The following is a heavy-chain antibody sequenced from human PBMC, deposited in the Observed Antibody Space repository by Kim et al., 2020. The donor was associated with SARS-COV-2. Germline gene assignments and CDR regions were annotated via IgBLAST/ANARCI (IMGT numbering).Heavy chain of an antibody. Sequence: GGSLRLSCAASGFTFSIHWMHWVRQAPGKGLVWVSRINSDGSITSYADSVKGRFTTSRDNAKNTLYLQMNSLRVEDTAVYYCARRSVTGSYYYFDNWGQGTLVTVSS. V-gene: IGHV3-74*01. CDR3: ARRSVTGSYYYFDN. CDR1: GFTFSIHW. D-gene: IGHD1-26*01. CDR2: INSDGSIT. J-gene: IGHJ4*02.